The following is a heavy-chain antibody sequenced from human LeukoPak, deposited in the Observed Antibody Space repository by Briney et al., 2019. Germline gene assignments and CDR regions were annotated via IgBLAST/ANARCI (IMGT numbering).Heavy chain of an antibody. Sequence: GGSLRLSCAGSGFTFSNSWMLWVRQAPGRGLEWVARVKRDIDGGTTDYAAPVKGRFTITREDSENTLYLQMNSLKTEDTAVYYCTTDLPRSTSCSHDYWGQGTQVTVSS. CDR2: VKRDIDGGTT. J-gene: IGHJ4*02. V-gene: IGHV3-15*01. CDR1: GFTFSNSW. CDR3: TTDLPRSTSCSHDY. D-gene: IGHD2/OR15-2a*01.